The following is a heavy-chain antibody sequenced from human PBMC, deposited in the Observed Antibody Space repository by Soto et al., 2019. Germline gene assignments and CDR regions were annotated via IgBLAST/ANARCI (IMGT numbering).Heavy chain of an antibody. Sequence: LSLTCTVSGGSISSSIYYWGWIRQPPGKGLEWIGSIYYSGSTYYNPSLKSRVTISVDTSKNQFSLKLSSVTAADTAVYYCARRSGWYGFYWGQGTLVTVSS. CDR2: IYYSGST. CDR1: GGSISSSIYY. D-gene: IGHD6-19*01. V-gene: IGHV4-39*01. CDR3: ARRSGWYGFY. J-gene: IGHJ4*02.